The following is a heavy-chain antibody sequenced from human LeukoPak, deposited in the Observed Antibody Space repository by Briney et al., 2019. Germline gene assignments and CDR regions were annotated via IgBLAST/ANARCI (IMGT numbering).Heavy chain of an antibody. CDR3: ARGFVLGAAKNYFDY. CDR2: ISYDGTNK. CDR1: GFTFTNYA. D-gene: IGHD2-21*02. V-gene: IGHV3-30-3*01. Sequence: GRSLRLSCAASGFTFTNYALHWVRQAPGKGLEWVAVISYDGTNKYYADSVKGRFTISRDNSKNTLSLQMNSLRAEDTALYYCARGFVLGAAKNYFDYWGQGALDTVSS. J-gene: IGHJ4*02.